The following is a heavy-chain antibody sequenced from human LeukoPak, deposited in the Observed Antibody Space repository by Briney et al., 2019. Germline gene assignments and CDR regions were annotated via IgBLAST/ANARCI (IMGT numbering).Heavy chain of an antibody. D-gene: IGHD2-15*01. V-gene: IGHV1-69*04. J-gene: IGHJ4*02. Sequence: SVKVSCKASGGTFSSYAISWVRQAPGQGLEWMGRIIPILGIANYAQKFQGRVTITADKSTSTAYMELSSLRSEDTAVYYCARGAGGWFRPTRFDYWGQGTLVTVSS. CDR3: ARGAGGWFRPTRFDY. CDR2: IIPILGIA. CDR1: GGTFSSYA.